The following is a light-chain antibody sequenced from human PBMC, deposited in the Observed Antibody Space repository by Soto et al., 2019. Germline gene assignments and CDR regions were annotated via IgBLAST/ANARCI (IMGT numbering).Light chain of an antibody. V-gene: IGLV1-51*01. CDR3: GTWDSSLSDMV. CDR1: IDNIGYNY. CDR2: DNN. J-gene: IGLJ2*01. Sequence: QSVLTQPPSVSAAPGQKVTIPCSGSIDNIGYNYVAWYQQLPGTAPKLLIYDNNKRPSVIPDRFSGSKSGTSATLAITGLQPGDEADYYCGTWDSSLSDMVFGGGTKVTVL.